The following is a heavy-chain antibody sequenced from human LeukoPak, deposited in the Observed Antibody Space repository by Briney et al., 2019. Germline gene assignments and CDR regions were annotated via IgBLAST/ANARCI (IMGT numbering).Heavy chain of an antibody. V-gene: IGHV3-64*01. J-gene: IGHJ6*02. CDR2: ISSNGGST. Sequence: HPGGSLRLSCAASGFTFSSYAMHWVRQAPGKGLKYVSAISSNGGSTYYANSVKGRFTICRDNSKNTLYLQMGSLRAEDMVVYYCARSPGGLPSKTTYCYYGMDVWGQGTTVTVSS. CDR3: ARSPGGLPSKTTYCYYGMDV. CDR1: GFTFSSYA. D-gene: IGHD1-26*01.